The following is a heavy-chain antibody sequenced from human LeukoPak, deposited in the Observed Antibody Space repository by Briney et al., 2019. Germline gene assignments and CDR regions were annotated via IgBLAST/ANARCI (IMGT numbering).Heavy chain of an antibody. D-gene: IGHD5-18*01. J-gene: IGHJ4*02. CDR2: IYYTVST. V-gene: IGHV4-61*01. CDR3: ARESSDPDTAGSRKFDY. CDR1: GGSFSSGRSY. Sequence: PSETLSLTCTVSGGSFSSGRSYWGWIRQAPGKGLEWVGNIYYTVSTIYNPSLKSRDTISVDTSKNQFSLKLSSVTAADSAVYYCARESSDPDTAGSRKFDYWGQGTLVTVSS.